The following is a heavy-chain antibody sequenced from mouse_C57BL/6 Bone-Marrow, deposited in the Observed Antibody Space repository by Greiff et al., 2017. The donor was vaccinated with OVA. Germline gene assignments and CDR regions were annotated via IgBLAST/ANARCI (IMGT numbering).Heavy chain of an antibody. V-gene: IGHV5-6*01. CDR1: GFTFSSYG. Sequence: EVKLMESGGDLVKPGGSLKLSCAASGFTFSSYGMSRVRQTPDKRLEWVATISSGGRYTYYPDSVKGRFTISRDNAKNTLYLQMSSLKSEDTAMYYCARVEGITTVVVPLDYWGQGTTLTVSS. J-gene: IGHJ2*01. CDR2: ISSGGRYT. CDR3: ARVEGITTVVVPLDY. D-gene: IGHD1-1*01.